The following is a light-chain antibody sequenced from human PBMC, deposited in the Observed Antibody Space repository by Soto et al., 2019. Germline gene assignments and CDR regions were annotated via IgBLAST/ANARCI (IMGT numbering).Light chain of an antibody. J-gene: IGKJ5*01. V-gene: IGKV3-15*01. CDR2: GAS. CDR3: QQYNEWPIT. Sequence: EIVMTQSPTTPSVSPGERATLSCRASQSVSSNLAWYQQKPGQAPRLLIYGASTRATGIPARFSGSGSGTDFTLTISSLQPEDFAVYYCQQYNEWPITFGQGTRLENK. CDR1: QSVSSN.